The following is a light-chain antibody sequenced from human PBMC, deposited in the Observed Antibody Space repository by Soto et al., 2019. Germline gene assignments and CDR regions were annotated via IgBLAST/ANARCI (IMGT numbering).Light chain of an antibody. J-gene: IGKJ5*01. CDR1: QSVSSN. CDR2: DAS. V-gene: IGKV3-15*01. CDR3: QQYDDWPIT. Sequence: EMVMTQSPATLSMSPGERATLSCRASQSVSSNLAWYQQKPGQAPRLLIYDASTRATGIPSRFSGSESGTEFTLTISSLQSEDFAVYFCQQYDDWPITFGQGTRLEIK.